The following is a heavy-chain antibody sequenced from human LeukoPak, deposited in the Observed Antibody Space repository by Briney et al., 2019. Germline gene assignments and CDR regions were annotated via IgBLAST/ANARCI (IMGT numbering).Heavy chain of an antibody. V-gene: IGHV4-30-4*08. J-gene: IGHJ4*02. CDR1: GGSISSGDYY. Sequence: SQTLSLTCTVSGGSISSGDYYWSWIRQPPGKGLEWIGYIYYSGSTYYNPSLKSRVTISVDTSKDQFSLKLSSVTAADTAVYYCARTRYYDFWSGYSDYWGQGTLVTVSS. CDR3: ARTRYYDFWSGYSDY. D-gene: IGHD3-3*01. CDR2: IYYSGST.